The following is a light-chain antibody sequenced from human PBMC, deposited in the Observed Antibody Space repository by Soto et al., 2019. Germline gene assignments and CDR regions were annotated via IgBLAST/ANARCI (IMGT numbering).Light chain of an antibody. CDR1: RRDVGGYRF. V-gene: IGLV2-11*01. CDR3: CSDAGGFTRV. J-gene: IGLJ3*02. CDR2: DVD. Sequence: QSVLTQPRSVSGSPGQSVTISCTGARRDVGGYRFVSWYQQHPDKAPKLMIYDVDKRPSGVPDRFSGSKSGNTASLTISGLHAEDEADYFCCSDAGGFTRVFGGGTQLTVL.